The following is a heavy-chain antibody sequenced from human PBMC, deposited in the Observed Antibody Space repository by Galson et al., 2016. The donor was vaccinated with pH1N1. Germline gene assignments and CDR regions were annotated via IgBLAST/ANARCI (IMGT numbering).Heavy chain of an antibody. Sequence: LRLSCAVSGLTFSNAWMSWVRQVPGKGLEWVGRIENRVEGGSTDYAAPVRGRFTVSRDDSKSTLYLQMSSLRSEDTAVYYCTAEGQRYGAYWGQGTQVTVSS. J-gene: IGHJ4*02. CDR2: IENRVEGGST. V-gene: IGHV3-15*04. D-gene: IGHD3-10*01. CDR3: TAEGQRYGAY. CDR1: GLTFSNAW.